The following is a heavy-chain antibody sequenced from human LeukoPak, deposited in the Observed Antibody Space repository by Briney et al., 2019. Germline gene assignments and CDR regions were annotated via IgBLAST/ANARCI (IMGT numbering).Heavy chain of an antibody. J-gene: IGHJ4*02. CDR2: INHSGST. CDR1: GGSFSGYY. Sequence: SETLSLTCAVYGGSFSGYYWTWIRQSPGKGLEWIGEINHSGSTNYNPSLKSRVTMSVDTSKNQFSLMLTSVTAADTAVYYCATSKPNGYDFGGQGTLVTVSS. D-gene: IGHD3/OR15-3a*01. CDR3: ATSKPNGYDF. V-gene: IGHV4-34*01.